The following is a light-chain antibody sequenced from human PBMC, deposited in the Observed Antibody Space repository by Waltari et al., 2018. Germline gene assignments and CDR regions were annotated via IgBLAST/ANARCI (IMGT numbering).Light chain of an antibody. CDR2: RNY. Sequence: QSVLTQPPSASGTPGQRVTISCSGSRSNIGSNSVYWSQQLSGTAHKLLIYRNYQRPSGVPDRFSGSKSGTSASLAIIGLRSEDEADYYCAAWDDSLRGVVFGGGTKLTVL. CDR1: RSNIGSNS. V-gene: IGLV1-47*01. J-gene: IGLJ2*01. CDR3: AAWDDSLRGVV.